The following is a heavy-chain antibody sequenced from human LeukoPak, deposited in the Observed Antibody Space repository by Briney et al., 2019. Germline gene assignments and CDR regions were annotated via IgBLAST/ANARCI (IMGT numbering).Heavy chain of an antibody. CDR1: GFTFSSYA. CDR3: ARDTAVAGTSMDY. V-gene: IGHV3-21*01. Sequence: GGSLRLSCAASGFTFSSYAMRWVRQAPGKGLEWVSSISSSSSYIYYADSVKGRFTISRDNAKNSLYLQMNSLRAEDTAVYYCARDTAVAGTSMDYWGQGTLVTVSS. J-gene: IGHJ4*02. CDR2: ISSSSSYI. D-gene: IGHD6-19*01.